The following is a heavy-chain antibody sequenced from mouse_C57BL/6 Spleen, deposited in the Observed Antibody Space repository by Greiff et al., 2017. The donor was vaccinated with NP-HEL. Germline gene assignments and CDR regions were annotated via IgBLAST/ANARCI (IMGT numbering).Heavy chain of an antibody. D-gene: IGHD3-2*02. V-gene: IGHV1-69*01. J-gene: IGHJ4*01. CDR3: ARLDSSGPIYAMDY. Sequence: QVQLQQPGAELVMPGASVKLSCKASGYTFTSYWMHWVKQRPGQGLEWIGEIDPSDSYTNYNQKFKGKSTLTVDKSSSTAYMQLSSLTSEDSAVYYCARLDSSGPIYAMDYWGQGTSVTVSS. CDR2: IDPSDSYT. CDR1: GYTFTSYW.